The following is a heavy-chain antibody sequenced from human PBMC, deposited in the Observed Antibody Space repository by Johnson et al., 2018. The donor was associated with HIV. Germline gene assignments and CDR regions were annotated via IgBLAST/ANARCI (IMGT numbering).Heavy chain of an antibody. V-gene: IGHV3-74*01. CDR3: ARDRYYDSSGSHAFDI. J-gene: IGHJ3*02. Sequence: VQLVESGGGLVQPGGSLRLSCAASGFTVSSNYMSWVRQAPGKGLEWVSRISGDGSSSSYADSVKGRFTIPRDNAKNTLYLQLNSLRAEDTAVYYCARDRYYDSSGSHAFDIWGQGTMVTVSS. CDR2: ISGDGSSS. D-gene: IGHD3-22*01. CDR1: GFTVSSNY.